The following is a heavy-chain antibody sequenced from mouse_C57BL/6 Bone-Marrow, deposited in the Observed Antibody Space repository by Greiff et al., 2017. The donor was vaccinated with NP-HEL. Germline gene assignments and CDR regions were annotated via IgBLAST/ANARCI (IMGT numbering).Heavy chain of an antibody. CDR2: IRLKSDNYAT. D-gene: IGHD1-1*02. CDR1: GFTFSNYW. J-gene: IGHJ4*01. V-gene: IGHV6-3*01. CDR3: TYYYGGPYAMDY. Sequence: EVKLEESGGGLVQPGGSMKLSCVASGFTFSNYWMNWVRQSPEKGLEWVAQIRLKSDNYATHYAESVKGRFTISRDDSKSSVYLQMNNLRAEDTGIYYCTYYYGGPYAMDYWGQGTSVTVSS.